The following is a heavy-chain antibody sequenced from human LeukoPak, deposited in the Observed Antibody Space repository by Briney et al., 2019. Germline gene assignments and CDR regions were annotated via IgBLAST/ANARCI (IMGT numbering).Heavy chain of an antibody. V-gene: IGHV4-39*01. D-gene: IGHD4-17*01. CDR2: IYYSGNT. J-gene: IGHJ6*02. Sequence: SETLSLTCTVSGGSLSSYYWGWFRQPPGKGLEWIGSIYYSGNTYYNPSLESRVTISVDTSKNQFSLKVSSATAADTAVYYCARQDTLTHYYVMDVWGQGTTVTVSS. CDR1: GGSLSSYY. CDR3: ARQDTLTHYYVMDV.